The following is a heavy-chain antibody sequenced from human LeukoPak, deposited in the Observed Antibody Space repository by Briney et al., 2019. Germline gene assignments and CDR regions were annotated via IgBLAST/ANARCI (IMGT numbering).Heavy chain of an antibody. J-gene: IGHJ3*02. Sequence: GGSLRLSCTASGFSFSRHSMRWVRQAPGKGLECLSSISSSGSDIYDADSVTGRFTISRDNARNSLFLQMDSLRAEDTAVYYCARDRSHGLPDVFDMWGQGTMVTVSS. D-gene: IGHD5-24*01. CDR2: ISSSGSDI. CDR3: ARDRSHGLPDVFDM. V-gene: IGHV3-21*01. CDR1: GFSFSRHS.